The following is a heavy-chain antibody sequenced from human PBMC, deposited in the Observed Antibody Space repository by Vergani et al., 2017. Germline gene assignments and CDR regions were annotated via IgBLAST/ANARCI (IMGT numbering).Heavy chain of an antibody. CDR2: IIPSYGTA. J-gene: IGHJ3*02. V-gene: IGHV1-69*01. Sequence: QVQLVQSGAEVKKPGSSVKVSCKASGGTFSSYAISWVRQAPGQGLEWMGGIIPSYGTANDAQKFQGRVTITADESTSTAYMELGSLRSEDTAVYYCASPSETSANCAYDAFDIWGQGTMVTVSS. CDR3: ASPSETSANCAYDAFDI. CDR1: GGTFSSYA. D-gene: IGHD4/OR15-4a*01.